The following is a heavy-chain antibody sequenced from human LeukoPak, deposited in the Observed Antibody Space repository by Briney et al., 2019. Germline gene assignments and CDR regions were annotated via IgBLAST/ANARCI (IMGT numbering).Heavy chain of an antibody. CDR3: AKDDTPMIVVVITTFSY. J-gene: IGHJ4*02. D-gene: IGHD3-22*01. Sequence: SGGSLRLSCAASGFTFSSYAMSWVRQAPGKGLEWVSAISGSGGSTYYAASVKGRFTISRDNSKNTLYLQMNSLRAEDTAVYYCAKDDTPMIVVVITTFSYWGQGTLVTVSS. CDR1: GFTFSSYA. V-gene: IGHV3-23*01. CDR2: ISGSGGST.